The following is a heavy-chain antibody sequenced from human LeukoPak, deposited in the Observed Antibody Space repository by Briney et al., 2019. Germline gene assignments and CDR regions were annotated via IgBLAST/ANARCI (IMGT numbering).Heavy chain of an antibody. J-gene: IGHJ5*02. CDR1: GFTVSDCY. CDR3: SRVHSPYGGPGWFDP. Sequence: PGGSLRLSCAVSGFTVSDCYMAWVRQAPGKGLEWVGLIKNKVFSYSTEYAASVEGRFTISRDDSKNSVHLQMNSLKSEDTAIYFCSRVHSPYGGPGWFDPWGQGTLVTVSS. D-gene: IGHD4-17*01. V-gene: IGHV3-72*01. CDR2: IKNKVFSYST.